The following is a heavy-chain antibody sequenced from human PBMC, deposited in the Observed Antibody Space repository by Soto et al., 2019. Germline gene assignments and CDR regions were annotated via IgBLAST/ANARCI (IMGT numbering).Heavy chain of an antibody. Sequence: SETLSLTCTVSGDSINTYTWTWIRQPPGKGLEWIGYIFSSGVANYNPSLQSRLTMSVDTSNNVFSLRLNSVSAADAAVYYCARGDQELDYWGPGTLVTVSS. D-gene: IGHD1-1*01. CDR1: GDSINTYT. J-gene: IGHJ4*02. CDR3: ARGDQELDY. CDR2: IFSSGVA. V-gene: IGHV4-59*01.